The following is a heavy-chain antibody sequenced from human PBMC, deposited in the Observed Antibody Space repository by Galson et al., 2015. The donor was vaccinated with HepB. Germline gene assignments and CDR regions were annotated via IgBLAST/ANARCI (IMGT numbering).Heavy chain of an antibody. J-gene: IGHJ4*02. Sequence: CAASGFTFNSSAMAWVRQAPGKGLEWVSVVTSGGDNTFYADSRTGRVILSRENSRNTLYLQTNSLRADDTAVYYCVTTVRGINYWGQGTLLTVSS. V-gene: IGHV3-23*01. CDR2: VTSGGDNT. D-gene: IGHD3-10*01. CDR3: VTTVRGINY. CDR1: GFTFNSSA.